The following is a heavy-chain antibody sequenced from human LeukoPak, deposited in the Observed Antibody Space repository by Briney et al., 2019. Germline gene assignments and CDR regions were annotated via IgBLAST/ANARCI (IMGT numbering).Heavy chain of an antibody. CDR2: IIPIFGTA. D-gene: IGHD3-10*01. Sequence: GASVKDSCKASGGTFSSYAISWVRQAPGQGLEWMGGIIPIFGTANYAQKFQGRVTITTDESTSTAYMELSSLRSEDTAGYYCARQYYYGSGSYYHFDYWGQGTLVTVSS. V-gene: IGHV1-69*05. CDR1: GGTFSSYA. CDR3: ARQYYYGSGSYYHFDY. J-gene: IGHJ4*02.